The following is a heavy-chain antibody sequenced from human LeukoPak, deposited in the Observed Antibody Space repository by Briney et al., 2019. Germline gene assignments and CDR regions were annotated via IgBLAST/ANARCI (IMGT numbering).Heavy chain of an antibody. CDR1: GFTFSSYW. D-gene: IGHD6-13*01. J-gene: IGHJ4*02. V-gene: IGHV3-7*03. CDR2: INQDGGAK. CDR3: TTSIAAAGSLDY. Sequence: SGGSLRLSCAASGFTFSSYWMAWVRQAPGKGLEWVGNINQDGGAKFSVDSVKGRFTISRDNARNSLYLQMNNLKTEDTAVYYCTTSIAAAGSLDYWGQGTLVTVSS.